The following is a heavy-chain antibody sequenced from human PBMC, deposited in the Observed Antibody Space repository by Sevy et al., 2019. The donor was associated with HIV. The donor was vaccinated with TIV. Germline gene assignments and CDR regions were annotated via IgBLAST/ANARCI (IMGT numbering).Heavy chain of an antibody. D-gene: IGHD5-18*01. CDR1: GFIFSNAW. J-gene: IGHJ4*02. V-gene: IGHV3-15*01. CDR2: TKSKIDGGTT. CDR3: TTDRYSYGPGFDY. Sequence: GGSLRLSCAASGFIFSNAWMSWVRQAPGQGLEWVGRTKSKIDGGTTDYAAAVKGRFTISRDDSRNTLYLQMNSLKTEDTAVYYCTTDRYSYGPGFDYWGQGTLVTVSS.